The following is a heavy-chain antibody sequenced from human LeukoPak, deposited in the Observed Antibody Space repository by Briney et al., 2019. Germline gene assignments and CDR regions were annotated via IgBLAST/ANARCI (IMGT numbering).Heavy chain of an antibody. Sequence: SETLSLTCTVSGGSISSGSYYWSWIRQPAGKGLEWIGRIYTSGSTNYNPSLKSRVTISVDTSKNQFSLKLSSVTAADTAVYYCARSIAAAGTWWFDPWGQGTLVTVSS. V-gene: IGHV4-61*02. J-gene: IGHJ5*02. CDR2: IYTSGST. D-gene: IGHD6-13*01. CDR3: ARSIAAAGTWWFDP. CDR1: GGSISSGSYY.